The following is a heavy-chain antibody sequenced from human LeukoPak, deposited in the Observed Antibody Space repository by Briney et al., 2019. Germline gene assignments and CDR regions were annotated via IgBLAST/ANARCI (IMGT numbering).Heavy chain of an antibody. V-gene: IGHV3-23*01. CDR1: GFTFSSYA. D-gene: IGHD2-2*01. Sequence: GGSLRLSCAASGFTFSSYAMSRVRQAPGKGLEWVSAISGSGSSTYYADSVKGRFTISRDNSNNTLYLQMNSLRAEDTAVYYCAKSKSGCSSTSCYAISFDYWGQGTLVTVSS. CDR2: ISGSGSST. J-gene: IGHJ4*02. CDR3: AKSKSGCSSTSCYAISFDY.